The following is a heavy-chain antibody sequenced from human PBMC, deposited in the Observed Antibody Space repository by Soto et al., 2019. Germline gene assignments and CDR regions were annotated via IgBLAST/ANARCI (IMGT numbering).Heavy chain of an antibody. V-gene: IGHV1-69*12. J-gene: IGHJ4*02. CDR2: ISPIFDTA. D-gene: IGHD4-17*01. Sequence: QVQLVQSGAEVKKPGSSVKVSCKASGDTFSSYPISWVRQAPGQGLEWMGGISPIFDTANYAQNFQGRVTIAADESTSTAYMELRSLRSEDTAVYYCARTPGDSIPSYFDYWGQGTLVTVSS. CDR3: ARTPGDSIPSYFDY. CDR1: GDTFSSYP.